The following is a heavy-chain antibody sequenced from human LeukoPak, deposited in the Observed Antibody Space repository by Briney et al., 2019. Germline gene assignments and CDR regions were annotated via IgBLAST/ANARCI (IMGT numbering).Heavy chain of an antibody. D-gene: IGHD3-3*01. Sequence: GGSLRLSCVASGFPFSSYWMTWVRQAPGKGLEWVANIKQDGSEKYYVDSVKGRFTISRDNAKNSLYLQMNSLRAEDTAVYYCARDRAPTYYDFWSGYREYYFDYWGQGTLVTVSS. J-gene: IGHJ4*02. V-gene: IGHV3-7*01. CDR2: IKQDGSEK. CDR1: GFPFSSYW. CDR3: ARDRAPTYYDFWSGYREYYFDY.